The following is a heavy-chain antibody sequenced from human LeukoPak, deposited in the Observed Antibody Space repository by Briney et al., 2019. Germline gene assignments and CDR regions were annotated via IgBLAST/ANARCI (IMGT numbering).Heavy chain of an antibody. J-gene: IGHJ5*02. V-gene: IGHV3-74*01. CDR2: INSDGSST. CDR3: AHSSVPNWFDP. CDR1: GFTFSSYW. D-gene: IGHD6-19*01. Sequence: PGGSLRLSCAASGFTFSSYWMHWVRQAPGKGLVWVSRINSDGSSTTYADSVKGRFTISRDNAKNTLYLQMNSLRVEDTAVYYCAHSSVPNWFDPWGQGTLVTVSS.